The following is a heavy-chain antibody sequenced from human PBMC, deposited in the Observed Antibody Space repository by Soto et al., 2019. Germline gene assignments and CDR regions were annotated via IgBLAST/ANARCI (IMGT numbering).Heavy chain of an antibody. V-gene: IGHV4-39*07. CDR1: GGSISSSSYY. D-gene: IGHD4-4*01. CDR2: INHSGST. J-gene: IGHJ6*02. Sequence: SETLSLTCTVSGGSISSSSYYWSWIRQPPGKGLEWIGEINHSGSTNYNPSLKSRVTISVDTSKNQFSLKLSSVTAADTAVYYCAKLQSNYYYGMDVWGQGTTVTVSS. CDR3: AKLQSNYYYGMDV.